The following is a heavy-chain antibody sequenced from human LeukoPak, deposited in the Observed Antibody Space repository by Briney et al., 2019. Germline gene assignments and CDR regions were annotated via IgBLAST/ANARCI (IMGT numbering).Heavy chain of an antibody. D-gene: IGHD6-19*01. Sequence: PGGSLRLSCAASGFIFSNYAMSWVRQAPGEGLEWVSTISGSGGSPYYADSVKGRFTISRDDSKNTLYLQMSSLKAEDTAVYYCASHSNVWLLGNWGQGTLVTVSS. CDR3: ASHSNVWLLGN. J-gene: IGHJ4*02. CDR2: ISGSGGSP. CDR1: GFIFSNYA. V-gene: IGHV3-23*01.